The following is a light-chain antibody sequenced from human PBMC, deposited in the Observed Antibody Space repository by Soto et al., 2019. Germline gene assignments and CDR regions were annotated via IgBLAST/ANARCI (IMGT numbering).Light chain of an antibody. Sequence: QSALTQPASVSGSPGQSITISCTGTNSDVGGYNYVSWYQQHPGKAPKLLIYEVSNRPSGVSDRFSGSKSGSTASLTISGLQADDEADYYCTSWTTNNIPYVFGTGTKSPS. V-gene: IGLV2-14*03. CDR1: NSDVGGYNY. CDR2: EVS. CDR3: TSWTTNNIPYV. J-gene: IGLJ1*01.